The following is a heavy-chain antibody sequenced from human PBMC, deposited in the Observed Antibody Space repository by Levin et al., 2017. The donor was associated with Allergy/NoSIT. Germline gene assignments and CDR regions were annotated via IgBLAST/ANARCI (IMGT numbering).Heavy chain of an antibody. D-gene: IGHD2-21*02. CDR1: GFTVSSNY. Sequence: PGESLKISCAASGFTVSSNYMSWVRQAPGKGLEWVSVIYSGGSTYYADSVKGRFTISRDNSKNTLYLQMNSLRAEDTAVYYCARAPAYCGGDCPSTAFDYWGQGTLVTVSS. CDR3: ARAPAYCGGDCPSTAFDY. V-gene: IGHV3-66*01. CDR2: IYSGGST. J-gene: IGHJ4*02.